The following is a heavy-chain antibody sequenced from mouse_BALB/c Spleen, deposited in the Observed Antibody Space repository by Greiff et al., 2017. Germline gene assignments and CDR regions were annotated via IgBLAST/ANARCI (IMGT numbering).Heavy chain of an antibody. CDR2: INPYNGDT. CDR3: GRGPDYDYDGGYYAMDY. CDR1: GYSFTGYF. D-gene: IGHD2-4*01. V-gene: IGHV1-37*01. J-gene: IGHJ4*01. Sequence: VQLQQSGPELVKPGASVKISCKASGYSFTGYFMNWVKQSHGKSLEWIGRINPYNGDTFYNQKFKGKATLTVDKSSSTAHMELLSLTSEDSAVYYCGRGPDYDYDGGYYAMDYWGQGTSVTVSS.